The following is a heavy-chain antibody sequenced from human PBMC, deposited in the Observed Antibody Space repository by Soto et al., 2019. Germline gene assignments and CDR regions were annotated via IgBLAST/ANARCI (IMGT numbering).Heavy chain of an antibody. CDR1: GLTISGKKY. V-gene: IGHV3-53*01. CDR2: LYDVDGS. D-gene: IGHD1-1*01. CDR3: ATWHEREHAYDV. Sequence: DVQLVESGGGLIQPGESLRLSCAAVGLTISGKKYVAWVRQAPGKGLEWVSGLYDVDGSFYADSVRGRLTTSSDSSNTTVYLQMNDLRPDDSAVYYYATWHEREHAYDVWGQGTTVTVSS. J-gene: IGHJ3*01.